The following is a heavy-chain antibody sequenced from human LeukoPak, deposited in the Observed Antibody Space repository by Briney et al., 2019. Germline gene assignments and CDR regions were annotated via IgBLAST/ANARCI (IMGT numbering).Heavy chain of an antibody. Sequence: GGSLRLSCAASGFTFDDYAMHWVRQAPGKGLEWVSGISWNSGSIGYADSVKGRFTISRDNAKNTLYLQMNSLRAEDTAVYYCAKDRSPYNWNLDYFDYWGQGTLVTVPS. CDR2: ISWNSGSI. CDR3: AKDRSPYNWNLDYFDY. CDR1: GFTFDDYA. V-gene: IGHV3-9*01. D-gene: IGHD1-7*01. J-gene: IGHJ4*02.